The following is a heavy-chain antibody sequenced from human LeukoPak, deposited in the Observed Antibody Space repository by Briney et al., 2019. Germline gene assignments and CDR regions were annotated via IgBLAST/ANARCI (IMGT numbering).Heavy chain of an antibody. CDR1: GRYISRSSYY. CDR3: ARRIPTFFFDY. Sequence: SEPLSLICTVSGRYISRSSYYWGWVRQPPGKVVDWIGSIYYSGSTYYNPSLNSRGAISVDTSKNHFSLKLTSLTAADTAVYYCARRIPTFFFDYWGQGTLVTVSS. CDR2: IYYSGST. V-gene: IGHV4-39*01. J-gene: IGHJ4*02. D-gene: IGHD2-21*01.